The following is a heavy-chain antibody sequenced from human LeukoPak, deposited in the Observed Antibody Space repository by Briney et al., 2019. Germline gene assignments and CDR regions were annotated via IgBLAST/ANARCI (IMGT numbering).Heavy chain of an antibody. CDR3: ARNRSSSYFDY. Sequence: SETLSLPCTVSGGSISSRSYYWGWIRQPPGKGLEWIGSIYYSGSTHYNPSLKSRVTMSVDTSKNQFSLKLSSVTAADTAVYYCARNRSSSYFDYWGQGTLVTVSS. CDR2: IYYSGST. J-gene: IGHJ4*02. V-gene: IGHV4-39*01. D-gene: IGHD6-13*01. CDR1: GGSISSRSYY.